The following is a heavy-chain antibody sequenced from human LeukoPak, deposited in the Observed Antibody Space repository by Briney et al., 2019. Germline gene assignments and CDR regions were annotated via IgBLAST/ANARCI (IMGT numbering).Heavy chain of an antibody. J-gene: IGHJ6*03. Sequence: GGSLRLSCTASGFTFGDYAMSWVRQAPGKGLEWVGFIRSKAYGGTTEYAASVKGRFTISRDDSKSIAYLQMNSLKTEDTAVYYRTRDTGGIYYYYMDVWGKGTTVTISS. CDR3: TRDTGGIYYYYMDV. CDR1: GFTFGDYA. D-gene: IGHD2-8*02. V-gene: IGHV3-49*04. CDR2: IRSKAYGGTT.